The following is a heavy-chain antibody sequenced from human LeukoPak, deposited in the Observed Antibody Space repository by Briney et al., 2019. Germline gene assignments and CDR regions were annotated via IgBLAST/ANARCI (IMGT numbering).Heavy chain of an antibody. CDR3: AREAREYFDY. CDR2: IYYSGST. J-gene: IGHJ4*02. CDR1: GGSISSYY. V-gene: IGHV4-59*12. Sequence: NPSETLSLTCTVSGGSISSYYWSWIRQPPGKGLEWIGYIYYSGSTNYNPSLKSRVTISVDTSKNQFSLKLSSVTAADTAVYYCAREAREYFDYWGQGTLVTVSS.